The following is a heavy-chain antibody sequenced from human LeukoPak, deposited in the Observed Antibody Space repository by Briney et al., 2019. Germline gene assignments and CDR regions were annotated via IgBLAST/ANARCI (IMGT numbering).Heavy chain of an antibody. J-gene: IGHJ4*02. V-gene: IGHV4-34*01. CDR3: ARDSSGYAYYFDY. CDR2: INHSGST. Sequence: SETLSLTCAVYGGSFSGYYWSWIRQPPGKGLEWIGEINHSGSTNYNPSLKSRVAISVDTSKNQSSLKLSSVTAADTAVYYCARDSSGYAYYFDYWGQGTLLTVSS. D-gene: IGHD5-12*01. CDR1: GGSFSGYY.